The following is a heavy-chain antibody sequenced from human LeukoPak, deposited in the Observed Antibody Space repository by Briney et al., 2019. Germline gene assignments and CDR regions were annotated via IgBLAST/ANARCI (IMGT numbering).Heavy chain of an antibody. CDR1: GGSFSGYY. CDR3: ARFTMMVYDAFDI. V-gene: IGHV4-34*01. D-gene: IGHD3-22*01. CDR2: INLSGST. Sequence: PSETLSLTCAVYGGSFSGYYWSWIRQPPGEGLEWIGEINLSGSTNYNPSLKSRVTISVDTSKNQFSLKLSSVTAADTAVYYCARFTMMVYDAFDIWGQGTMVTVSS. J-gene: IGHJ3*02.